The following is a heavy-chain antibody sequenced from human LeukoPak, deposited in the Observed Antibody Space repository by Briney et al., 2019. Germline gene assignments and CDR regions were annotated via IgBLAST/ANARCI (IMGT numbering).Heavy chain of an antibody. V-gene: IGHV4-38-2*02. CDR3: ARQNYYDSSGPEFDY. CDR1: GYSISSGYY. CDR2: IYHSGST. Sequence: SETLSLTCTVSGYSISSGYYWGWIRQPPGKGLEWIGSIYHSGSTYYNPSLKSRVTISVDTSKNQFSLKLSSVTAADTAVYYCARQNYYDSSGPEFDYWGQGTLVTVSS. J-gene: IGHJ4*02. D-gene: IGHD3-22*01.